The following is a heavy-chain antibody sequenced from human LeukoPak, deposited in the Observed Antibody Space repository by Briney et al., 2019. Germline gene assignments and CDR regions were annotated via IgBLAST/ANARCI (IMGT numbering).Heavy chain of an antibody. CDR3: ATWDIVVVPAAEGSSYYMDV. CDR1: GGSISRSSYY. D-gene: IGHD2-2*01. V-gene: IGHV4-39*01. J-gene: IGHJ6*03. Sequence: SETLSLTCTVSGGSISRSSYYWGWIRQPPGKGLEWIGSIYYSGSTYYNPSLKSRVTISVDTSKNQFSLKLSSVTAADTAVYYCATWDIVVVPAAEGSSYYMDVWGKGTTVTVSS. CDR2: IYYSGST.